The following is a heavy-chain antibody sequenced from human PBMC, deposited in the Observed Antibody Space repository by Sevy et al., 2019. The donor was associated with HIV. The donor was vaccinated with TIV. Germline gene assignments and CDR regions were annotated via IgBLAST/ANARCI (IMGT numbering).Heavy chain of an antibody. J-gene: IGHJ4*01. CDR1: GSTFTTFG. CDR3: ARAVDGRLLGGYFDS. D-gene: IGHD3-16*01. CDR2: ISPYNGNT. V-gene: IGHV1-18*01. Sequence: ASVKVSCKASGSTFTTFGISWVRQAPGQGLEWMGWISPYNGNTNYAQKLQGRLTMTTDTSTSTAYMELRSLRSDDTAVFYCARAVDGRLLGGYFDSWGHGTLVTVSS.